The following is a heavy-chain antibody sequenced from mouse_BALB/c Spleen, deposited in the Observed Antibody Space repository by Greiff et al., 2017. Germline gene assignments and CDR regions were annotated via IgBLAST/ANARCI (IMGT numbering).Heavy chain of an antibody. CDR3: ARLGDPWFAY. D-gene: IGHD3-3*01. CDR2: IYPGDGDT. V-gene: IGHV1-80*01. CDR1: GYAFSSYW. Sequence: QVQLKESGAELVRPGSSVKISCKASGYAFSSYWMNWVKQRPGQGLEWIGQIYPGDGDTNYNGKFKGKATLTADKSSSTAYMQLSSLTSEDSAVYFCARLGDPWFAYWGQGTLVTVSA. J-gene: IGHJ3*01.